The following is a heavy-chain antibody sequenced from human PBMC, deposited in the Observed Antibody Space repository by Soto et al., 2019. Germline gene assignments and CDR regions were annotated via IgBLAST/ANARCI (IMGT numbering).Heavy chain of an antibody. CDR1: GGTFSSYT. CDR2: ITPTLNIA. J-gene: IGHJ4*02. V-gene: IGHV1-69*01. Sequence: QLQLVQSGAEVREPGSSVKVSCKAYGGTFSSYTVIWVRQAPGQGLEWMGGITPTLNIAKYAEKFQGRVTINADESTSTVNMHLSSLRSEDTSVYFCARGYYSGSNPSSFDYWGQGTLVAVSS. CDR3: ARGYYSGSNPSSFDY. D-gene: IGHD1-26*01.